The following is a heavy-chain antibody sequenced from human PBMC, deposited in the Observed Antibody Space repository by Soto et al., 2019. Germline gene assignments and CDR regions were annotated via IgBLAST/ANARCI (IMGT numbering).Heavy chain of an antibody. CDR1: GFTFSSYG. J-gene: IGHJ4*02. CDR3: ARDRGELADY. V-gene: IGHV3-33*01. Sequence: PGGSLRLSCAASGFTFSSYGMHWVRQAPGKGLEWVAVIWYDGSNKYYADSVRGRFTISRDNSKDTLYLQMNSLRAEDTAVYYCARDRGELADYWGQGTLVTVSS. CDR2: IWYDGSNK. D-gene: IGHD1-26*01.